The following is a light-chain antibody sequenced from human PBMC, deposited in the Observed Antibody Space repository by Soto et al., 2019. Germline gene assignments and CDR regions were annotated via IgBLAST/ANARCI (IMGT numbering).Light chain of an antibody. V-gene: IGKV3-15*01. CDR1: QSVRSH. Sequence: EIVLTQSPGTLSLSPGESATLSCGASQSVRSHSAWYQQKPGHPPGLLIYGASTRATGIPARLSGSGFGTEFTLTISSLQSEDFPVYYCQQYKNWPLFGQGTRLEIK. CDR2: GAS. CDR3: QQYKNWPL. J-gene: IGKJ5*01.